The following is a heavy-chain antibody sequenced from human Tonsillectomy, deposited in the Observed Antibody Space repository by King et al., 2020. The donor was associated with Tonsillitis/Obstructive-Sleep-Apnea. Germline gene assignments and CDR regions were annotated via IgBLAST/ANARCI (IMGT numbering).Heavy chain of an antibody. CDR3: ARDLNWNFFDY. V-gene: IGHV3-74*01. Sequence: DVQLVESGGGLVQPVGSLRLSCAASVFTFTSYVMRWVRQPPGKGLVLVYGISQDGSITSYSDSVQRRFTISRDNSKNTRYLQLNSLRAEDTVVYYCARDLNWNFFDYWGQGTLVTVSS. CDR1: VFTFTSYV. J-gene: IGHJ4*02. D-gene: IGHD1-20*01. CDR2: ISQDGSIT.